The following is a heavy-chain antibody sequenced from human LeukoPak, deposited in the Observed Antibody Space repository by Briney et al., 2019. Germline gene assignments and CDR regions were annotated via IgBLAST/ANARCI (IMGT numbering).Heavy chain of an antibody. CDR1: GXTFSSYG. D-gene: IGHD6-19*01. CDR2: IWYDGSNK. CDR3: ARDSSGWYFGHDAFDI. Sequence: GGPLRLSWAASGXTFSSYGMHWLRQAPGKGLEWVAVIWYDGSNKYYADSVKGRFTISRDNSKNTLYLQMNSLRAEDTAVYYCARDSSGWYFGHDAFDIWGQGTMVTVSS. J-gene: IGHJ3*02. V-gene: IGHV3-33*08.